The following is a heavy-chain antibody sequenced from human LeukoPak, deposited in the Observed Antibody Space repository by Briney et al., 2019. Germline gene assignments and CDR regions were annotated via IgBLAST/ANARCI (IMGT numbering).Heavy chain of an antibody. CDR3: ARARRPCSTSCYCLFSD. Sequence: PGGSLRPSCAASGFTFSSYEMNWVRQAPGKGLEWVSYISSSGSTIYYADSVKGRFTISRDNAKNSLYLQMNSLRAEDTAVYYCARARRPCSTSCYCLFSDWGQGTLVTVSS. CDR2: ISSSGSTI. CDR1: GFTFSSYE. D-gene: IGHD2-2*01. V-gene: IGHV3-48*03. J-gene: IGHJ4*02.